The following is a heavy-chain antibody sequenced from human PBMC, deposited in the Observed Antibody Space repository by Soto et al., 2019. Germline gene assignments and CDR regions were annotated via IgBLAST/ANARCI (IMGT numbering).Heavy chain of an antibody. Sequence: QVHLVQSGAEVKKPGAPVKVPCKGSGYTFTSYGITWVRQAPGKGLEWMGWISAHNGNTDYAQKLQGRVTVTRDTSTSTAYMELRSLRSDDTAVYYCARGRYGDYWGQGARVTVSS. CDR1: GYTFTSYG. J-gene: IGHJ4*02. V-gene: IGHV1-18*01. CDR2: ISAHNGNT. CDR3: ARGRYGDY. D-gene: IGHD1-1*01.